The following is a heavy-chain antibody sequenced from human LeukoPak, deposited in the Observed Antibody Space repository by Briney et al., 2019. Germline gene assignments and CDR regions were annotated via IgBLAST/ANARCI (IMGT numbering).Heavy chain of an antibody. D-gene: IGHD3-16*01. Sequence: ASVKVSCKASGCTFTGYYMHWVRQAPGQGLEWMGWINPNSGGTNYAQKFQGRVTMTRDTSISTAYMELSRLRSDDTALYCCAEVSGAAFLRVHRLDGRGQGNNVNV. J-gene: IGHJ6*02. CDR1: GCTFTGYY. V-gene: IGHV1-2*02. CDR2: INPNSGGT. CDR3: AEVSGAAFLRVHRLDG.